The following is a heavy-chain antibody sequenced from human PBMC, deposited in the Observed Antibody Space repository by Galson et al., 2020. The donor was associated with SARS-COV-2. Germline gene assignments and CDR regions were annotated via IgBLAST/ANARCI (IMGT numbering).Heavy chain of an antibody. D-gene: IGHD6-19*01. J-gene: IGHJ4*02. V-gene: IGHV1-2*02. CDR1: GYNFTGYY. CDR2: MNPNSGVT. Sequence: ASVKVSCKASGYNFTGYYIHWVRQAPRQGLEWMGWMNPNSGVTNFSQKFQAKITMTRDTSITTAYIEMNRLTFDDTAVYYCARTSGWYKAIDSWGQGTLVIVSS. CDR3: ARTSGWYKAIDS.